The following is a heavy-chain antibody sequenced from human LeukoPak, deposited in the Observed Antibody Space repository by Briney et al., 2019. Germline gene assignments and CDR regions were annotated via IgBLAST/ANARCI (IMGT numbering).Heavy chain of an antibody. J-gene: IGHJ6*03. V-gene: IGHV3-48*01. CDR3: AREYCGGDCFEYNYYYYMDV. Sequence: GGSLRLSCAASGFTFSSYSMNWVRQAPGKGLEWVSYISSSSTIYYADSVKGRLTISRDNAKNSLYLQMNSLRAEDTAVYHCAREYCGGDCFEYNYYYYMDVWGKGTTVTISS. D-gene: IGHD2-21*02. CDR2: ISSSSTI. CDR1: GFTFSSYS.